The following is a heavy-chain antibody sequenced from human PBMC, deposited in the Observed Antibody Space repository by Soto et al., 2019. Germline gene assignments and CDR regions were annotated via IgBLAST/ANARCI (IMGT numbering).Heavy chain of an antibody. D-gene: IGHD3-3*01. V-gene: IGHV3-23*01. CDR3: ASSGGQLRFLEWLLSN. J-gene: IGHJ4*02. Sequence: PGGSLRLSCAASGFTFSSYAMSWVRQAPGKGLEWVSAISGSGGSTYYADSVKGRFTISRDNSKNTLYLQMNSLRAEDTAVYYCASSGGQLRFLEWLLSNWGQGTLVTVSS. CDR1: GFTFSSYA. CDR2: ISGSGGST.